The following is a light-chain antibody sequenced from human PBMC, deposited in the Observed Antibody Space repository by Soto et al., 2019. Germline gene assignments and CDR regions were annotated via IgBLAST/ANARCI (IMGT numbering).Light chain of an antibody. CDR1: QSVSTNY. J-gene: IGKJ5*01. CDR2: GVS. CDR3: QQYNNCPFS. Sequence: EIVMTQSPATLSVPPGARATLSCRVSQSVSTNYFAWYQQKPGQAPRLLIYGVSIRATGVPARFSGTGSETDFTLTISGLQSEDSAVYFCQQYNNCPFSFGQGTRLEIK. V-gene: IGKV3-15*01.